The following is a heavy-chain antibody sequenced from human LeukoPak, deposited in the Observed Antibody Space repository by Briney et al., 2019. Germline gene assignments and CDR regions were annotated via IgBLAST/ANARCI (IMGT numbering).Heavy chain of an antibody. V-gene: IGHV3-30*04. CDR3: TRGHQIMTGSLNDAFDI. Sequence: GGSLRLSCGASVFTFSNYAMHWVRQAPGEGLEWLAFISYDGSLKYYADSVKGRFTISRDTSKNTLHLQMDSLKPEDTAVYFCTRGHQIMTGSLNDAFDIWGQGTMVTVSS. CDR2: ISYDGSLK. J-gene: IGHJ3*02. CDR1: VFTFSNYA. D-gene: IGHD3-9*01.